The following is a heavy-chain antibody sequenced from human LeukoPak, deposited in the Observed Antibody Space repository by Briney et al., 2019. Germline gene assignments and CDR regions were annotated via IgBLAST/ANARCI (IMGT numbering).Heavy chain of an antibody. CDR1: GFTFSTYW. J-gene: IGHJ3*02. CDR3: RIWLGNSAGFDM. Sequence: GGSLRLSCAASGFTFSTYWMHWVRQVPGKGLVWVSRIKSDGSITTYADSVEGRFTISRDNAKNTVYLQMNSLRAEDTAMYYCRIWLGNSAGFDMWGQGTMVTVSS. V-gene: IGHV3-74*01. D-gene: IGHD3-10*01. CDR2: IKSDGSIT.